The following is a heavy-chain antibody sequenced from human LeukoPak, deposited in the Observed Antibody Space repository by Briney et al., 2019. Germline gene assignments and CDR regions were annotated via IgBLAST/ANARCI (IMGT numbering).Heavy chain of an antibody. CDR1: GGSISTTNW. J-gene: IGHJ4*02. Sequence: PSETLSLTCDVSGGSISTTNWWTWVRQPPGKGLGWIGEIHYGGSATYNPSLNSRVSISLDKSKNQFSLKLRYVTAADTAVYYCARGGYYGSGSYRPLWDYWGQGTLVTVSS. CDR3: ARGGYYGSGSYRPLWDY. V-gene: IGHV4-4*02. D-gene: IGHD3-10*01. CDR2: IHYGGSA.